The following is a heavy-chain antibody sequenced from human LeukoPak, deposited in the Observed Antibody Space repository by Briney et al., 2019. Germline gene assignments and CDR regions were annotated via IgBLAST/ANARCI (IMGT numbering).Heavy chain of an antibody. CDR2: IILIFGTA. CDR1: GGTFSSYA. D-gene: IGHD3-3*01. J-gene: IGHJ4*02. Sequence: SVKVSCKASGGTFSSYAISWVRQAPGQGLEWMGGIILIFGTANYAQKFQGRVTITTDESTSTAYMELSSLRSEDTAVYYCARGSNYDFWSGYYEDYWGQGTLVTVSS. CDR3: ARGSNYDFWSGYYEDY. V-gene: IGHV1-69*05.